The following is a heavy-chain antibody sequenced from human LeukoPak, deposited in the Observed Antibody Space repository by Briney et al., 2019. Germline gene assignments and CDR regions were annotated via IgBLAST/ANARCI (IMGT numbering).Heavy chain of an antibody. CDR2: INPNSGGT. D-gene: IGHD3-22*01. V-gene: IGHV1-2*02. J-gene: IGHJ4*02. CDR3: ARQGNYYDSSGYDY. Sequence: ASVKVSCKASGYTFTGYYMHWVRQAPGQGLEWMGSINPNSGGTNYAQKFQGRVTMTRDTSINTAYMELSRLRSDDTAVYYCARQGNYYDSSGYDYWGQGSLVTVSS. CDR1: GYTFTGYY.